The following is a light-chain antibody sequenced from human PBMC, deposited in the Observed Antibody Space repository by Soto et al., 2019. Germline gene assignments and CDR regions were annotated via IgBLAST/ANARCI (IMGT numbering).Light chain of an antibody. CDR2: GAS. CDR3: QQYNNWPPART. V-gene: IGKV3-15*01. J-gene: IGKJ4*01. CDR1: QSVSSN. Sequence: EIVMTQSQATLSVSPGERATLSCRASQSVSSNLAWYQQKPGQAPRLLIYGASTRATGIPARLSGSGSGTEFTLTISSLPSEDFAVYYCQQYNNWPPARTFGGGTKVEIK.